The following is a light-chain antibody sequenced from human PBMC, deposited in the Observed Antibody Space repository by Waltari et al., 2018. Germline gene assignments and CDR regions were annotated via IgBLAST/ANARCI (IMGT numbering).Light chain of an antibody. V-gene: IGKV3-20*01. CDR3: QQYDISPLT. CDR1: QTVRPTY. CDR2: GAS. J-gene: IGKJ4*01. Sequence: EIVLTQSPGTLSLSPGERATLPCRASQTVRPTYLAWYQQKPGQAPTLRIYGASSRPTGIPDRFSGSGSGTDFSLTISSLEPEDFAVYYCQQYDISPLTFGGGTKVEIK.